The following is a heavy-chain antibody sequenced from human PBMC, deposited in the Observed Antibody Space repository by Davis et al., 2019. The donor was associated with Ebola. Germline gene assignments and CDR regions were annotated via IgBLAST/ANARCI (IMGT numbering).Heavy chain of an antibody. Sequence: GESLKISCKASGYSFTSFWIGWVRQPPGQGLEWMGAILPGDSDTRYSPSFQGQVTISADKSITTAYLHWNSLKASDTAMYYCARQGAPYSASANWGQGTLVTVSS. J-gene: IGHJ4*02. V-gene: IGHV5-51*01. CDR1: GYSFTSFW. CDR2: ILPGDSDT. D-gene: IGHD1-26*01. CDR3: ARQGAPYSASAN.